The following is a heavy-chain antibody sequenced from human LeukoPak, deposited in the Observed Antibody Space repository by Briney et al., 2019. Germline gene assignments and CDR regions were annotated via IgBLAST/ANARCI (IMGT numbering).Heavy chain of an antibody. D-gene: IGHD2-15*01. J-gene: IGHJ4*02. CDR1: GFTFSSSA. V-gene: IGHV3-23*01. CDR2: ISTDGYTT. Sequence: GGSLRLSCAASGFTFSSSAMSWVRQVPGKGLEWVSGISTDGYTTDYADFVQGRFTASRDNTKNTWSLEMNSLRAEDTAVYYCVVGGSPGYWGQGTLVTVSS. CDR3: VVGGSPGY.